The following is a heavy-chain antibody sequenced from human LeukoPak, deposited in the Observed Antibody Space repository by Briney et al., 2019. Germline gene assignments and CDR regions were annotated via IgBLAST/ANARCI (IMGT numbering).Heavy chain of an antibody. CDR1: GFSFYGAW. Sequence: NPGGSLRLSCATSGFSFYGAWLSWVRQAPGKGLEWVGRIKGTDVGGATDYAAPVKGRFIISKDDSKRTLYLQMNSLSPEDTAVYYCTTVTHFNLGGQGTLVTVSS. V-gene: IGHV3-15*01. CDR2: IKGTDVGGAT. CDR3: TTVTHFNL. D-gene: IGHD3-3*02. J-gene: IGHJ1*01.